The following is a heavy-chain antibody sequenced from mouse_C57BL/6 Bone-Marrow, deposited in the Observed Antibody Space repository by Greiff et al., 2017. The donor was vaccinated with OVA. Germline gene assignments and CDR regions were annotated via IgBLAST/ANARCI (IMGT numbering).Heavy chain of an antibody. CDR3: ARSPYYYGSSSSYFDV. J-gene: IGHJ1*03. D-gene: IGHD1-1*01. CDR1: GYAFSSYW. CDR2: IYPGDGDT. Sequence: QVQLKESGAELVKPGASVKISCKASGYAFSSYWMNWVKQRPGKGLEWIGQIYPGDGDTNYNGKFKGKATLTADKSSSTAYMQLSSLTSEDSAVYFCARSPYYYGSSSSYFDVWGTGTTVTVSS. V-gene: IGHV1-80*01.